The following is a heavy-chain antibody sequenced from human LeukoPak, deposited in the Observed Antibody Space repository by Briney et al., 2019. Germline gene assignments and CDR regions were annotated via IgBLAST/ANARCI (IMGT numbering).Heavy chain of an antibody. CDR2: IYSSGST. V-gene: IGHV4-4*07. D-gene: IGHD1-26*01. CDR3: ARDRVGAMDFDY. J-gene: IGHJ4*02. Sequence: SETLSPTCSVSGGSISSYHWSWIRQPAGKGLEWIGRIYSSGSTNYNPSLKSRVTISGDKSKNQLSLKLSSVTAADTAVYYCARDRVGAMDFDYWGQGTLVTVSS. CDR1: GGSISSYH.